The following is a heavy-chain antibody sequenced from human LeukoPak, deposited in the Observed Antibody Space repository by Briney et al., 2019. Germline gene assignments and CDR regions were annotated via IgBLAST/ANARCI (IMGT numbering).Heavy chain of an antibody. CDR1: GFTFSSYS. CDR2: ISSSSSTI. J-gene: IGHJ4*02. CDR3: ARAGENYDYVWGSYRYTYFDY. D-gene: IGHD3-16*02. V-gene: IGHV3-48*02. Sequence: GGSLRLSCAASGFTFSSYSMNWVRQAPGKGLEWVSYISSSSSTIYYTDSVKGRFTISRDNAKNSLYLQMSSLRDEDTAVYYCARAGENYDYVWGSYRYTYFDYWGQGTLVTVSS.